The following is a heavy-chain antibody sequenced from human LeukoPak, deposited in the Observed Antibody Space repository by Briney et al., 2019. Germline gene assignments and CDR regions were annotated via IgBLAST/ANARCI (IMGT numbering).Heavy chain of an antibody. D-gene: IGHD4-23*01. J-gene: IGHJ4*02. CDR3: ARGRPHGNDY. CDR1: GFTFSSYW. V-gene: IGHV3-74*01. CDR2: IASDGSST. Sequence: GGSLRLSCAASGFTFSSYWMNWVRQATGKGLVWVSRIASDGSSTTYADSVKGRFSISRDNAKNTLYLQMNSLRVEDTAVYYCARGRPHGNDYWGQGTLVTVSS.